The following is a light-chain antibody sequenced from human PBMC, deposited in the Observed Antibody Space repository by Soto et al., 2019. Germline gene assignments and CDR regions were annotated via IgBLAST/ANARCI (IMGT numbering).Light chain of an antibody. CDR1: SSDDGGYNY. CDR2: EVS. Sequence: QSALTQPASVSGSPGQSITISCTGTSSDDGGYNYVSWYQPHPAKAPKLMIYEVSNRPSGVSHRFSGSKSGNTASLTISVLQADDEADYYCFSDTTSSTLVFGGGTKVTVL. J-gene: IGLJ3*02. CDR3: FSDTTSSTLV. V-gene: IGLV2-14*01.